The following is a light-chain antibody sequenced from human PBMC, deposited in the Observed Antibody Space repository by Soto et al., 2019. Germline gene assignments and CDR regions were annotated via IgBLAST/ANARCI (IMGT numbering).Light chain of an antibody. CDR2: SAS. Sequence: DIQMTQSPSSLSASVGDRVTITCGASQSISRYLNWYQQKRGKAPKLLIYSASSLQSGVQSRFSGSGSGTDFTLTISSLQPEDFGTYYCQQSYSTPITFGQGTRLEIK. J-gene: IGKJ5*01. V-gene: IGKV1-39*01. CDR1: QSISRY. CDR3: QQSYSTPIT.